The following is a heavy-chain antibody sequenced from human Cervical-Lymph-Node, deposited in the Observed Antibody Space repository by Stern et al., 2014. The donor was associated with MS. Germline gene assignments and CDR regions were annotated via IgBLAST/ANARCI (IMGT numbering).Heavy chain of an antibody. CDR2: IYYSGST. D-gene: IGHD3-22*01. CDR1: GGSISSSSYY. J-gene: IGHJ5*02. CDR3: ARWAYSSGWYNWFDP. V-gene: IGHV4-39*01. Sequence: QLQLQESGPGLVKPSETLSLTCTVSGGSISSSSYYWGWIRQPPGKRLEWIGSIYYSGSTYYNTSLKSRVTISVDPTTHQFSLKLSSVTAADTAVYYCARWAYSSGWYNWFDPWGQGTLVTVSS.